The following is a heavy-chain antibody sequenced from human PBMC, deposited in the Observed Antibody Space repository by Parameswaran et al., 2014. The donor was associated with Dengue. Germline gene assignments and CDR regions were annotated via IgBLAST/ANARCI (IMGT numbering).Heavy chain of an antibody. CDR3: ARDGDPYDFWRTGSLDLDY. J-gene: IGHJ4*02. V-gene: IGHV1-46*01. CDR1: GYTFTSYY. D-gene: IGHD3-3*01. CDR2: INPSGGST. Sequence: PGASVKVSCKASGYTFTSYYMHWVRQAPGQGLEWMGIINPSGGSTSYAQKFQGRVTMTRDTSTSTVYMELSSLRSEDTAVYYCARDGDPYDFWRTGSLDLDYWGQGTLVTVSS.